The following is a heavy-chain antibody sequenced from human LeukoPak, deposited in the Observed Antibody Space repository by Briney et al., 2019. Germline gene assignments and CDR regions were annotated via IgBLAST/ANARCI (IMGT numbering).Heavy chain of an antibody. D-gene: IGHD4-17*01. V-gene: IGHV4-38-2*01. CDR1: GYSISSGYY. CDR3: ARVGYGDPIDY. J-gene: IGHJ4*02. Sequence: SETLSLTCAVSGYSISSGYYWGWIRQPPGKGLEWIGSIYHSGSTYYSPSLKSRVTISVDTSKNQFSLKLSSVTAADTAVYYCARVGYGDPIDYWGQGTLVTVSS. CDR2: IYHSGST.